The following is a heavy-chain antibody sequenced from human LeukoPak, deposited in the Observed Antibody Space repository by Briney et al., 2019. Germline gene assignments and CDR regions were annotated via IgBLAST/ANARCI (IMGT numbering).Heavy chain of an antibody. CDR2: INSDGSST. Sequence: GGSLRLSCAASGFTFSSYWMHWVRQAPGKGLVWVSRINSDGSSTSYADSVKGRFTISRDNAKNTLYLQMNSLRAEDTAVYYCARVPTFQYYYDRSGYYPDWGQGTLVTVSS. J-gene: IGHJ4*02. V-gene: IGHV3-74*01. CDR3: ARVPTFQYYYDRSGYYPD. CDR1: GFTFSSYW. D-gene: IGHD3-22*01.